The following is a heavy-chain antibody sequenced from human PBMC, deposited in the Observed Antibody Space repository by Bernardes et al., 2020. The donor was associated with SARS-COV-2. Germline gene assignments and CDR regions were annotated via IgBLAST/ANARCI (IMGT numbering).Heavy chain of an antibody. Sequence: GEPLHLSCAASGFTFSGFEMNWVRQAPGPGLAWVSYLNLPGPTLYYSDSVKGRFTISRDNAKNSLYLQMNSLRAEDTAVYYCGREFMGGTIDYWGQGTLVTVSS. CDR3: GREFMGGTIDY. CDR2: LNLPGPTL. V-gene: IGHV3-48*03. J-gene: IGHJ4*02. CDR1: GFTFSGFE. D-gene: IGHD1-26*01.